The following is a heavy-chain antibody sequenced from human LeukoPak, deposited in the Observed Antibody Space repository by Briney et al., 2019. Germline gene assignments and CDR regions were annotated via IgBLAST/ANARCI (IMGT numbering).Heavy chain of an antibody. D-gene: IGHD4-23*01. CDR3: ASYGGNSPVGFDY. CDR1: GGSISSYY. Sequence: SETLSLTCTVSGGSISSYYWSWIRQPPGKGLEWIGYIYYSRSTNYNPSLKSRVTISVDTSKNQFSLKLSSVTAADTAVYYCASYGGNSPVGFDYWGQGTLVTVSS. J-gene: IGHJ4*02. V-gene: IGHV4-59*01. CDR2: IYYSRST.